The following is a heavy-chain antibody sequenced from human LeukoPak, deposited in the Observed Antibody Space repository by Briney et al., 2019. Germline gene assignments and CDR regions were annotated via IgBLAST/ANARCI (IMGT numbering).Heavy chain of an antibody. D-gene: IGHD3-3*01. J-gene: IGHJ3*02. CDR1: GFTFSSYA. V-gene: IGHV3-23*01. Sequence: GGSLRLSCAASGFTFSSYAMSWVRQAPGKGLEWVSAISGSGGSTYYADSVKGRFTISRDNAKNSLYLQMNSLRAEDTAVYYCAKDGRFLEWLDFYAFDIWGQGTMVTVSS. CDR3: AKDGRFLEWLDFYAFDI. CDR2: ISGSGGST.